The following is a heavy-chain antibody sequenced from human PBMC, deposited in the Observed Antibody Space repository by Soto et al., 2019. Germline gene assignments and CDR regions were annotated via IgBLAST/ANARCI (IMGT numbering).Heavy chain of an antibody. V-gene: IGHV4-39*02. CDR2: IDYRGTI. CDR1: GGSIATSSYF. Sequence: ETLSLTCTVSGGSIATSSYFWAWIRRPPGKGLEWIGSIDYRGTIYNNPSLKSRVTISVDTSKNHFSLKLDSVTAADTALYYCSRRAPEGFDPWGQGTLVTVSS. CDR3: SRRAPEGFDP. J-gene: IGHJ5*02.